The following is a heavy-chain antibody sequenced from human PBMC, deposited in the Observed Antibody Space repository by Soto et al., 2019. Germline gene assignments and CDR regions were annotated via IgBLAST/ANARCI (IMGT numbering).Heavy chain of an antibody. Sequence: QVQLVQSGAEVKKPGASVKVSCKASGYTFSDYYLHWLRQAPGQGLEWMGWINPNNGGTNYAQKFQGLVTMTRDTSISTAYLELTRLTSDDTAVYYCAKLGRTAVTTGFFDYWGQGTLVTVSS. V-gene: IGHV1-2*04. D-gene: IGHD4-17*01. J-gene: IGHJ4*02. CDR2: INPNNGGT. CDR1: GYTFSDYY. CDR3: AKLGRTAVTTGFFDY.